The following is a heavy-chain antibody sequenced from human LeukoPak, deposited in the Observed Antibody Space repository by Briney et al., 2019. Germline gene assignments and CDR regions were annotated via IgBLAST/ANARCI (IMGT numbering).Heavy chain of an antibody. CDR1: GFTFNSYA. Sequence: PGGSLRLSCAASGFTFNSYAMSWVRQAPGKGLVWVSRITSDGSSTSYADSVKGRFTISRDNAKNTLYLQMNSLRAEDTAVYYCARDHSSNWSDYWGQGTLVTVSS. V-gene: IGHV3-74*01. CDR2: ITSDGSST. CDR3: ARDHSSNWSDY. J-gene: IGHJ4*02. D-gene: IGHD6-13*01.